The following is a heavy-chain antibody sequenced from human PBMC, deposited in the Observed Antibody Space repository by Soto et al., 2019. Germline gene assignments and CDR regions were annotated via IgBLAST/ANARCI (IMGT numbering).Heavy chain of an antibody. CDR2: INSDGSST. CDR1: GFTFSSYW. CDR3: AWNTLTSARRAFDI. D-gene: IGHD4-17*01. V-gene: IGHV3-74*01. Sequence: EVQLVESGGGLVQPGGSLRLSCAASGFTFSSYWMHWVRQAPGKGLVWVSRINSDGSSTSYADSVKGRFTISRDNAKNTLYLQMNSLRAEDTAVYYCAWNTLTSARRAFDIWGQGTMVTVSS. J-gene: IGHJ3*02.